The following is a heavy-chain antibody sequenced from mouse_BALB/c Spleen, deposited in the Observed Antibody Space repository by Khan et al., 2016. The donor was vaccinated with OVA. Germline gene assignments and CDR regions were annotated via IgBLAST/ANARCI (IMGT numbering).Heavy chain of an antibody. CDR2: IYPGSGYI. CDR1: GYTFTDFL. J-gene: IGHJ3*01. D-gene: IGHD3-2*02. CDR3: ARAGYGGFAH. V-gene: IGHV1-77*01. Sequence: QVQLKESGPELVKPGASVKMSCKASGYTFTDFLISWLKQRPGQGLEWIGEIYPGSGYIYYNEKFKGKATMTSDKSSNTAYMQLSSLTSEDSAVYFWARAGYGGFAHWGQGTLVTVSA.